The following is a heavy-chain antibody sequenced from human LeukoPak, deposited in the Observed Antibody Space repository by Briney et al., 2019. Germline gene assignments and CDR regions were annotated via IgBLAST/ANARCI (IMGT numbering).Heavy chain of an antibody. CDR2: IYYGGRT. D-gene: IGHD4-17*01. V-gene: IGHV4-39*07. CDR3: ARGRDGDYVLYYFDY. CDR1: GGSISSYY. J-gene: IGHJ4*02. Sequence: SETLSLTCTVSGGSISSYYWGWIRQPPGKGLEWIGSIYYGGRTYYNPSLKSRLSISVDTSKNQFSLKLTSVTAADTAVYYCARGRDGDYVLYYFDYWGQGTLVTVSS.